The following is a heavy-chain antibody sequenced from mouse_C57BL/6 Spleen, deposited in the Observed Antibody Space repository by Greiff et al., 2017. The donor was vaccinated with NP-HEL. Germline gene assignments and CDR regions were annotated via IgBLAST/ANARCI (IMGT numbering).Heavy chain of an antibody. CDR2: IDPSDSET. J-gene: IGHJ2*01. Sequence: QVQLKQPGAELVRPGSSVKLSCKASGYTFTSYWMHWVKQRPIQGLEWIGNIDPSDSETHYNQKFKDKATLTVDKSSSTAYMQLSSRTSEDSAVYYCAREGGYDEDFDDWGQGTTLTVSS. V-gene: IGHV1-52*01. D-gene: IGHD2-2*01. CDR1: GYTFTSYW. CDR3: AREGGYDEDFDD.